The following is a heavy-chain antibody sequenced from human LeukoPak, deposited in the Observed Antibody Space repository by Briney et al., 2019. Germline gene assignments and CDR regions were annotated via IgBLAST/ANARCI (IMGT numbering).Heavy chain of an antibody. V-gene: IGHV3-30*02. CDR1: GFTFSSYG. J-gene: IGHJ4*02. Sequence: GGSLRLSCAASGFTFSSYGMHWVRQAPGKGLEWVAFIRYDGSNKYYADSVKGRFTISRDNSKNTLYLQMNSLRAEDTAVYYCAKDELLKPRHTQHYFDYWGQGTLVTVSS. D-gene: IGHD3-10*01. CDR2: IRYDGSNK. CDR3: AKDELLKPRHTQHYFDY.